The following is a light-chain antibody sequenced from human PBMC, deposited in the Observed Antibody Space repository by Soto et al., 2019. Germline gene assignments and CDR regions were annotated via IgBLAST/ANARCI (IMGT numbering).Light chain of an antibody. CDR1: SSDVGGYNY. J-gene: IGLJ2*01. CDR3: SSYPSSSTLV. V-gene: IGLV2-14*01. Sequence: QSALTQPASVSGSPGQSITISCTGTSSDVGGYNYVSWYQQHPGIAPKLMISEVSNRPSGFSHRFSGSKSGNTASLTISGLQAEDEADYYCSSYPSSSTLVFGGGTKLTVL. CDR2: EVS.